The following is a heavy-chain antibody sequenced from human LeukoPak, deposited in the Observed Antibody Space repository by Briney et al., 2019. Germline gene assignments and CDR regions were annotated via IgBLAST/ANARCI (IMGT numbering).Heavy chain of an antibody. CDR1: GFTFSRTW. V-gene: IGHV3-74*01. J-gene: IGHJ6*02. Sequence: PGGSLRLSCAASGFTFSRTWMYWVRQAPGKGLVWVSRINSDGSSTTYADSVKGRFTISRDNAKNTAYLQMNSLRGEDTAVYFCARDWHYAMDVWGQGTTVNVSS. CDR3: ARDWHYAMDV. CDR2: INSDGSST.